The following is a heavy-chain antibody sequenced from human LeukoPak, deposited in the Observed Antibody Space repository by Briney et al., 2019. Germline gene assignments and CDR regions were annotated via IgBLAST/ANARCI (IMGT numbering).Heavy chain of an antibody. CDR2: INWNGGST. CDR3: ARAGPVMITFGGVIVIPYDAFDI. CDR1: GFTFDDYG. V-gene: IGHV3-20*04. D-gene: IGHD3-16*02. Sequence: GGSLRLSCAASGFTFDDYGMSWVRQAPGKGPEWVSGINWNGGSTGYADSVKGRFTISRDNAKNSLYLQMNSLRAEDTALYYCARAGPVMITFGGVIVIPYDAFDIWGQGTMVTVSS. J-gene: IGHJ3*02.